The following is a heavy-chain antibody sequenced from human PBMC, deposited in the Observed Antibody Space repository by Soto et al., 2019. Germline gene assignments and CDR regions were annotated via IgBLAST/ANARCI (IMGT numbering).Heavy chain of an antibody. CDR3: ANQIGLTTPLGSPYYYYGMDV. V-gene: IGHV3-23*01. J-gene: IGHJ6*02. D-gene: IGHD4-4*01. Sequence: HPGGSLRLSCAASGFTFSSYAMSWVRQAPGKGLEWVSAISGSGGSTYYADSVKGRFTISRDNSKNTLYLQMNSLRAEDTAVYYCANQIGLTTPLGSPYYYYGMDVWGQGTTVTVSS. CDR2: ISGSGGST. CDR1: GFTFSSYA.